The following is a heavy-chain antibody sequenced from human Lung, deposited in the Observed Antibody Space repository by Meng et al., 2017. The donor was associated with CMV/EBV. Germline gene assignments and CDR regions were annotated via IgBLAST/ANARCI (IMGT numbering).Heavy chain of an antibody. D-gene: IGHD2-2*01. Sequence: SCAASGFTFSSYAMSWVRQAPGKGLEWVSAISGSGGSTYYADSVKGRFTISRDNSKNTLYLQMNSLRAEDTAVYYCAKTVVVPAAPYYFDYWGQGXLVTVSS. J-gene: IGHJ4*02. CDR1: GFTFSSYA. V-gene: IGHV3-23*01. CDR2: ISGSGGST. CDR3: AKTVVVPAAPYYFDY.